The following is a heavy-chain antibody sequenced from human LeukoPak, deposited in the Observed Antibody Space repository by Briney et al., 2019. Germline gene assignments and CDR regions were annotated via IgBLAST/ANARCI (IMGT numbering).Heavy chain of an antibody. D-gene: IGHD6-19*01. J-gene: IGHJ6*02. CDR3: AKIIAAYSSGWESDYYYGMDV. CDR2: ISNTGSVI. V-gene: IGHV3-48*04. CDR1: GSTFSSHT. Sequence: PGGSLRLSCAASGSTFSSHTMNWVRQAPGKGLEWISYISNTGSVIYYADSVKGRFTISRDNAKNSLYLQMNSLRAEDTAVYYCAKIIAAYSSGWESDYYYGMDVWGQGTTVTVSS.